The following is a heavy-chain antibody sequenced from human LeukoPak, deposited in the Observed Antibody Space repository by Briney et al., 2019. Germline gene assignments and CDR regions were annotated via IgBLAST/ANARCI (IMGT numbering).Heavy chain of an antibody. Sequence: ASVKVSCKASGGTFSNYAINWVRQGPGQGLEWMGGVLPIFNKTNYAQKFQGRVTITTDEFTSAAYMELSSLRSEDTAVYYCVRDGRKYYDSSVLDYFDYWGQGTLVTVSS. V-gene: IGHV1-69*05. J-gene: IGHJ4*02. CDR2: VLPIFNKT. CDR1: GGTFSNYA. CDR3: VRDGRKYYDSSVLDYFDY. D-gene: IGHD3-22*01.